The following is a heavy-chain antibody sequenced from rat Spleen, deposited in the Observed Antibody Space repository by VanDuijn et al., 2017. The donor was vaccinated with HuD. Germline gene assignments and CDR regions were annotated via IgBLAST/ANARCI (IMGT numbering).Heavy chain of an antibody. D-gene: IGHD2-7*01. V-gene: IGHV5-19*01. J-gene: IGHJ2*01. CDR2: ISPSGGRT. CDR1: GFTFSNYG. CDR3: ATDLGTPLDY. Sequence: EVQLVESGGGLVQPGRSLKLSCAASGFTFSNYGMHWIRQAPTKGLEWVASISPSGGRTYYRDSVKGRFTISRDNAKSYLYLQMGSLRSEDTATYSFATDLGTPLDYWGQGVMVTVSS.